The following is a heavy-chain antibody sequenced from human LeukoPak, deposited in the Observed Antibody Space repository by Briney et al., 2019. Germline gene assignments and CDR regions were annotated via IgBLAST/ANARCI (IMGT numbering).Heavy chain of an antibody. CDR1: GFTFSTYW. J-gene: IGHJ4*02. CDR3: ARDQGAWGYGYNFDY. CDR2: IKEDGSQK. Sequence: GGSLRLSCVATGFTFSTYWMSWVRQAPGKGLEWVAHIKEDGSQKNYVDSVKGRFTISRDNSKNTLHLQMISLRPEDTAVYYCARDQGAWGYGYNFDYWGQGTLVTVSS. V-gene: IGHV3-7*01. D-gene: IGHD3-16*01.